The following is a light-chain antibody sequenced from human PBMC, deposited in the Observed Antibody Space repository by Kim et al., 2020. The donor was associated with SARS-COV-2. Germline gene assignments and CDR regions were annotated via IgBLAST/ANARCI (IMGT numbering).Light chain of an antibody. CDR2: GAS. CDR1: QSVSSSY. Sequence: PGERATLAGRASQSVSSSYLAWYQQKPGQAPRLLIDGASSRATGIPDRFSGSGSGTDFTLTISRLEPEEFAVYYCQQYGSSPPWTFGQGTKVDIK. J-gene: IGKJ1*01. V-gene: IGKV3-20*01. CDR3: QQYGSSPPWT.